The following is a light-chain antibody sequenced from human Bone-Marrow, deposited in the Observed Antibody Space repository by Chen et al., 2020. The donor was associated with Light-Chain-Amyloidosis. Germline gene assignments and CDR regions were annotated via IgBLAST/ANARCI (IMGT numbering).Light chain of an antibody. J-gene: IGLJ3*02. CDR2: EVS. CDR1: SSDVGGYNH. CDR3: QSYQGSSQGV. Sequence: QSALTQPASVSGSPGQSIAISCTGTSSDVGGYNHVSWYQQHPGKAPKLMIYEVSNRPSGVSNRFSGSKSDNTASLTISGLKTEDEADYYCQSYQGSSQGVFGGGTKLTVL. V-gene: IGLV2-14*01.